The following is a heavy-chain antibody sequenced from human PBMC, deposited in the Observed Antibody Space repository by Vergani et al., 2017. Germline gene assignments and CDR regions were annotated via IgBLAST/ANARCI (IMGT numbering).Heavy chain of an antibody. V-gene: IGHV1-2*02. D-gene: IGHD6-13*01. J-gene: IGHJ4*02. CDR2: INPNSGGT. CDR1: GYTFTDYF. Sequence: QVQLVQSGAEVKKPVASVKVSCKASGYTFTDYFMHWVRQAPGQGLEWMGWINPNSGGTNYAQKFQGRVTMTRDTSISTAYMELSNLGSDDTAVYYCARVGSSSNRDYFDYWGQGTLVTVSS. CDR3: ARVGSSSNRDYFDY.